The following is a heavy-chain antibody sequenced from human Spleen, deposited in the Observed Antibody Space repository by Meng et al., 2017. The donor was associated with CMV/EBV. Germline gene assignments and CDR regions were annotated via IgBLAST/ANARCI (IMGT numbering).Heavy chain of an antibody. Sequence: ASVKVSCKASGYTFTGYYMHWVRQAPGQGLEWMGWINPNSGDTYYAHKFQGRVTMTRDTSFNTAYMELSSLRSDDTAVYYCARDRERISMVRGVTPDYWGQGTLVTVSS. D-gene: IGHD3-10*01. CDR3: ARDRERISMVRGVTPDY. J-gene: IGHJ4*02. CDR1: GYTFTGYY. CDR2: INPNSGDT. V-gene: IGHV1-2*07.